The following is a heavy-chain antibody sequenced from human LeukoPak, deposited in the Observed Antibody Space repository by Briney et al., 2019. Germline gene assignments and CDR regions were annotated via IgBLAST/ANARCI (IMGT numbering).Heavy chain of an antibody. V-gene: IGHV1-2*02. CDR2: IILNRGGT. J-gene: IGHJ6*02. D-gene: IGHD2-15*01. CDR3: ARCVVGPAYYYGMDV. Sequence: PSVKVSRKPSGYTFTGYYIHWLPPAPGLGLEGMGWIILNRGGTNYAQNSQGRVTMTGDTYNSTVYMELSWVRSDDTAVYFCARCVVGPAYYYGMDVWGQGTTVTVSS. CDR1: GYTFTGYY.